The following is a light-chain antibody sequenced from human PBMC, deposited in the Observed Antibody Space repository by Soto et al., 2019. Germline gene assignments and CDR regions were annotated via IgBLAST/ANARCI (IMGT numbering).Light chain of an antibody. CDR3: RHYNSYSEA. J-gene: IGKJ1*01. CDR2: KAS. V-gene: IGKV1-5*03. Sequence: DIQMTQSPSPLSGSVGDRVTITCRASPTISSWLAWYQQKPGKAPTLLIYKASTLKSGVPSRFSGSGSGTEFTLTISSLQPDDFATYYCRHYNSYSEAFGQGTKVELK. CDR1: PTISSW.